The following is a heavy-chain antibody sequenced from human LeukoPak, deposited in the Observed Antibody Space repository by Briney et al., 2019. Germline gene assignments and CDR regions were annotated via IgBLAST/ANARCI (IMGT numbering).Heavy chain of an antibody. D-gene: IGHD3-22*01. CDR1: GGSFSGYH. V-gene: IGHV4-34*01. J-gene: IGHJ5*02. Sequence: SETLSLTCAVYGGSFSGYHWSWIRQPPGKGLEWIGEINHSGSTNYNPSLKSRVTISVDTSKNQFSLKLSSVTAADTAVYYCARLLNYYDSSLDPWGQGTLVTVSS. CDR3: ARLLNYYDSSLDP. CDR2: INHSGST.